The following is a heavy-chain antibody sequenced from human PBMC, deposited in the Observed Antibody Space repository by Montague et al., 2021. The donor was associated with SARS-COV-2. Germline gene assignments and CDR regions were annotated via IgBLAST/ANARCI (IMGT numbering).Heavy chain of an antibody. Sequence: SETLSLTCAVYGGSFSGYYWSWIRQPPGKALEWVGSIYYSGSTYYNPSLKSRVTMSVDTSENQFSLKLSSVTAADTAVYYCARDGFYYDRSGPSNFDYWGQGTLVTVSS. CDR3: ARDGFYYDRSGPSNFDY. D-gene: IGHD3-22*01. CDR1: GGSFSGYY. V-gene: IGHV4-34*01. CDR2: IYYSGST. J-gene: IGHJ4*02.